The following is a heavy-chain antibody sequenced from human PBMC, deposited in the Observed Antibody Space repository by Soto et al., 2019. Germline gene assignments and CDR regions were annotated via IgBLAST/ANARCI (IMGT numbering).Heavy chain of an antibody. D-gene: IGHD2-8*01. CDR2: ISAYNGNT. CDR3: ALGYCTNGVCYPYYYGMDV. J-gene: IGHJ6*02. Sequence: ASVKVSCKASGYTFTSYGISWVRQAPGQGLEWMGWISAYNGNTNYAQKLQGRVTMTTDTSTSTAYMVLRSLRSDDTAVYYCALGYCTNGVCYPYYYGMDVWGQGTTVTVSS. CDR1: GYTFTSYG. V-gene: IGHV1-18*01.